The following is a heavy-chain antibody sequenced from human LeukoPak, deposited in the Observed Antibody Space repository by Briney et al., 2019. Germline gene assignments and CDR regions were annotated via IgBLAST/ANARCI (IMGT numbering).Heavy chain of an antibody. CDR1: GYSFTSSW. J-gene: IGHJ5*02. CDR3: ATYRNCSSTSCYTNRFDP. CDR2: IYPGDSDT. Sequence: GASLKISCKGSGYSFTSSWIGWVRQLPGKGLGWLGIIYPGDSDTRYSPSFQAQVTISADKSISTASLQWSSLKASDPAMYYCATYRNCSSTSCYTNRFDPWGQGTLVTVSS. D-gene: IGHD2-2*02. V-gene: IGHV5-51*01.